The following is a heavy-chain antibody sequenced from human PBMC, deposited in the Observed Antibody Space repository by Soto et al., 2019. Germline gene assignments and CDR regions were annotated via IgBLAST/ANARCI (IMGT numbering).Heavy chain of an antibody. CDR2: ISSSSSTI. Sequence: GGSLRLSCAASGFTFSSYSMNWVRQAPGKGLEWVSYISSSSSTIYYADSVKGRFTISRDNAKNSLYLQMNSLRDEDTAVYYCARDVTMIVVAADAFDIWGQGTMVTVSS. J-gene: IGHJ3*02. CDR3: ARDVTMIVVAADAFDI. V-gene: IGHV3-48*02. CDR1: GFTFSSYS. D-gene: IGHD3-22*01.